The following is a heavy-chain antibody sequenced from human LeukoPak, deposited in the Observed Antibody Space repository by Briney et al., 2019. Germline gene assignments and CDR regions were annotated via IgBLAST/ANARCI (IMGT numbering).Heavy chain of an antibody. CDR1: GFSFSTYT. CDR3: ARDAWFGESRA. J-gene: IGHJ4*02. V-gene: IGHV3-21*01. CDR2: ISSNIDYI. D-gene: IGHD3-10*01. Sequence: GGSLRLSCAASGFSFSTYTMNWVRQAPGKGLEWVSSISSNIDYIYYTDSVKGRFTISRDNAKNSLYLQVNSLRVEDTAVYYCARDAWFGESRAGGQGTLVTVSP.